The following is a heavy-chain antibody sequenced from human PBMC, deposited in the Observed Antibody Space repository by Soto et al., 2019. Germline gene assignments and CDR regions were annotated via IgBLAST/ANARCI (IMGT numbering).Heavy chain of an antibody. V-gene: IGHV4-31*03. Sequence: SETLSLTCTVSGASISSGAYYWSWIRQHPGKGLEWIGYIYYSGSTFYNPSLESRLTISVDTSKNQFSLKLSSVTAADTAVYYCARARGVVAYFDYWGQGTLVTVYS. J-gene: IGHJ4*02. CDR3: ARARGVVAYFDY. D-gene: IGHD3-3*01. CDR1: GASISSGAYY. CDR2: IYYSGST.